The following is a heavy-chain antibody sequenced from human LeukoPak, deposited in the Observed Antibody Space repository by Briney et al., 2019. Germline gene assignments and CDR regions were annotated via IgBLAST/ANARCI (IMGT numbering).Heavy chain of an antibody. J-gene: IGHJ4*02. V-gene: IGHV3-7*01. CDR2: IKPDGSEK. CDR3: ARGSGWGGDY. Sequence: PGGSLRLSCAASGFTFSSYWMSWVRQAPGKGLEWVASIKPDGSEKYYVDSLKGRFTISRDSAKNSVYLQMNSLRAEDTAVYYCARGSGWGGDYWGQGTLVTVSS. CDR1: GFTFSSYW. D-gene: IGHD7-27*01.